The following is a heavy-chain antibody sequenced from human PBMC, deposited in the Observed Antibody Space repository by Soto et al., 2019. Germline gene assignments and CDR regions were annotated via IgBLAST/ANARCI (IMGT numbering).Heavy chain of an antibody. CDR3: ARDRIAVPGSCFDY. CDR1: GGSINGGGDY. D-gene: IGHD6-19*01. CDR2: IYYRGST. J-gene: IGHJ4*02. Sequence: ASETLSLTCTVSGGSINGGGDYWSWIRQPPGKGLEYVGYIYYRGSTYYNPSLTGRLTMSMDTSKNQFSLKLSSVTAADTAVYYCARDRIAVPGSCFDYWGQGMQVTVSS. V-gene: IGHV4-30-4*01.